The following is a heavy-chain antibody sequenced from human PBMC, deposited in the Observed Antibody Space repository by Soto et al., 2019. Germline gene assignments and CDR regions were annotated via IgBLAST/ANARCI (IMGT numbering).Heavy chain of an antibody. Sequence: GSLRLSCAASGFTFSSYGMHWVRQAPGKGLEWVAVISYDGSNKYYADSVKGRFTISRDNSKNTLYLQMNSLRAEDTAVYYCAKDFLPYGSAMGRRGSTQPIPSDYWGQGTLVTVSS. CDR1: GFTFSSYG. D-gene: IGHD5-18*01. CDR3: AKDFLPYGSAMGRRGSTQPIPSDY. J-gene: IGHJ4*02. CDR2: ISYDGSNK. V-gene: IGHV3-30*18.